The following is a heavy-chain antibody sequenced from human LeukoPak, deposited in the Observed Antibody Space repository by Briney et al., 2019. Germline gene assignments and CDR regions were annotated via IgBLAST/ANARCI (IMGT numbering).Heavy chain of an antibody. Sequence: GGSLRLSCAASGLTFSSYGFHWVRQAPGKGLEWVAAISNDGSQTYYAESAKGRFTFSRDNSKNTLYLQMNSLRAEDTAVYYCAKDWAHPRIVVVPGPDYWGQGTLVTVSS. CDR2: ISNDGSQT. D-gene: IGHD2-2*01. CDR1: GLTFSSYG. J-gene: IGHJ4*02. V-gene: IGHV3-30*18. CDR3: AKDWAHPRIVVVPGPDY.